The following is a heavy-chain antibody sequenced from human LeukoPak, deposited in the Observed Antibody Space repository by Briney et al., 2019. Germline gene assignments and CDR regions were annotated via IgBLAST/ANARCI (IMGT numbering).Heavy chain of an antibody. Sequence: GGSLRLSCAASGFTFSSYAMHWVRQAPGKGLEWVAVMSYDGSNKYYADSVKGRFTISRDNSKNTLYLQMNSLRAEDTAVYYCARSEGSYARGYVDYWGQGTLVTVSS. J-gene: IGHJ4*02. D-gene: IGHD2-2*01. CDR3: ARSEGSYARGYVDY. V-gene: IGHV3-30-3*01. CDR1: GFTFSSYA. CDR2: MSYDGSNK.